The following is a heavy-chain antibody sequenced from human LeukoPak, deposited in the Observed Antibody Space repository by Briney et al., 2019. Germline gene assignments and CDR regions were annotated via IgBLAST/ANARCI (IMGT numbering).Heavy chain of an antibody. CDR3: AIGEGYCSGGSCYSGAFGI. CDR2: IYSGGST. V-gene: IGHV3-53*01. J-gene: IGHJ3*02. Sequence: GGSLRLSCAASGFTVSSNYMSWVRQAPGKGLEWVSVIYSGGSTYYADSVKGRFTISRDNSKNTLYLQMNSLRAEDTAVYYCAIGEGYCSGGSCYSGAFGIWGQGTMVTVSS. CDR1: GFTVSSNY. D-gene: IGHD2-15*01.